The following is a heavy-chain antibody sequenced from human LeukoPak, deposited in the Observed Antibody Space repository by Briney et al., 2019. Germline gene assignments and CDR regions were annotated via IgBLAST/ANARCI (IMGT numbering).Heavy chain of an antibody. CDR3: AREVDSPLRYFDWLLYEDTYYYYGMDV. J-gene: IGHJ6*02. CDR1: GFTFSSYG. CDR2: ISYDGSNK. Sequence: GGSLRLSCAASGFTFSSYGMHWVRQAPGKGLEWVAVISYDGSNKYYADSVKGRFTISRDNSKNTLYLQMNSLRAEDTAVYYCAREVDSPLRYFDWLLYEDTYYYYGMDVWGQGTTVTVSS. V-gene: IGHV3-30*03. D-gene: IGHD3-9*01.